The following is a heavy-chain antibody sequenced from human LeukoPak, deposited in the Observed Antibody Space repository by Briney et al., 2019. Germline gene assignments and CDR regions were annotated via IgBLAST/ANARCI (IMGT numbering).Heavy chain of an antibody. CDR3: ARGVSWLPGAFDI. CDR2: INQDGSEK. CDR1: GFTFNTYW. Sequence: PGGSLRLSCAASGFTFNTYWMSWVRQAPGKGLEWVASINQDGSEKYYVDSGKGRFTISRDHAEKSLYLQMNTLRAEDTAVYYCARGVSWLPGAFDIWGQGTMVTVSS. V-gene: IGHV3-7*01. J-gene: IGHJ3*02. D-gene: IGHD6-13*01.